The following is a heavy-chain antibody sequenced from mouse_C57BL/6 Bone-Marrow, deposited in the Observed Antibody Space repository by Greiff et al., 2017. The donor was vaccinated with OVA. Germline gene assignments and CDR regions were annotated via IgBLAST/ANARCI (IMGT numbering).Heavy chain of an antibody. CDR3: ARGGGYYYGSSYEAWFAY. V-gene: IGHV1-22*01. J-gene: IGHJ3*01. Sequence: VQLQQSGPELVKPGASVKMSCKASGYTFTDYNMHWVKQSHGKSLEWIGYINPNNGGTSYNQKFKGKATLTVNKSSSTAYMELRSLTSEDSAVYYCARGGGYYYGSSYEAWFAYWGQGTLVTVSA. CDR1: GYTFTDYN. D-gene: IGHD1-1*01. CDR2: INPNNGGT.